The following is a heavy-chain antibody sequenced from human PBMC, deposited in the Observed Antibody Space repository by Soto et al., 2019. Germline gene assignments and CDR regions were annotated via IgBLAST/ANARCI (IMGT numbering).Heavy chain of an antibody. CDR2: ISGSGGST. J-gene: IGHJ6*03. Sequence: EVQLLESGGGLVQPGGSLRLSCAASGFTFSSYAMSWVRQAPGKGLEWVSAISGSGGSTYYADSVKGRFTISRDNSKNTLDLQMNSLRAEDTAVYYCAKDWVTTVTTRYYYYYYMDVWGKGTTVTVSS. V-gene: IGHV3-23*01. CDR3: AKDWVTTVTTRYYYYYYMDV. D-gene: IGHD4-17*01. CDR1: GFTFSSYA.